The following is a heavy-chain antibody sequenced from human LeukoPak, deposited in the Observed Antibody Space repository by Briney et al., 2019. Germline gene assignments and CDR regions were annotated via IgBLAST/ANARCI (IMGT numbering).Heavy chain of an antibody. CDR3: ARALTFDS. CDR2: IISSSSTI. J-gene: IGHJ4*02. CDR1: GFTFSTYS. D-gene: IGHD2-21*02. V-gene: IGHV3-48*02. Sequence: GGSLRLSCAASGFTFSTYSRNWVRQAPGKGLEWVSYIISSSSTIYYADSVKGRFTISRDNAKSSLYLQMNSLRDEDTAVYYCARALTFDSWGQGTLVTVSS.